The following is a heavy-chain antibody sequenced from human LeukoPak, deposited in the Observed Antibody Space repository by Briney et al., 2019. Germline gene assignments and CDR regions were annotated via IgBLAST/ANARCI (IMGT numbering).Heavy chain of an antibody. D-gene: IGHD5-12*01. CDR3: ARKYSASEH. Sequence: ASVKVSCKASGYTFVGYYLHWVRQAPGQGLEWMAWIDPYTGNTHYAQKFQGRITVTRDTSISTTYMELSWLTSDDTALYYCARKYSASEHWGQGTRVTVSS. J-gene: IGHJ1*01. V-gene: IGHV1-2*02. CDR1: GYTFVGYY. CDR2: IDPYTGNT.